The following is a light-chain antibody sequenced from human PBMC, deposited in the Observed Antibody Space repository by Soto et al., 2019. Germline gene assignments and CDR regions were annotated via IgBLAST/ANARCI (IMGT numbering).Light chain of an antibody. J-gene: IGLJ2*01. CDR2: EVS. CDR1: SSDVGSYNR. Sequence: QSALTQPPSVSGSPGQSVTISCTGTSSDVGSYNRVSWYQQPPGTAPKLMIYEVSNRPSGVPDRFSGSKSGNTASLTISGLQAEDEADYYCSSYTSRNTLDVVFGGGTKVTVL. V-gene: IGLV2-18*02. CDR3: SSYTSRNTLDVV.